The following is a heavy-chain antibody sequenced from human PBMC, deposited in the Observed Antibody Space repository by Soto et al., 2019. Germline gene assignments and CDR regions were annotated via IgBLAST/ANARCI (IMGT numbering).Heavy chain of an antibody. Sequence: GASVKVSCKASGYTFTSYGISWVRQAPGQGLEWMGWISAYNGNTNYAQKLQGRVTMTTDTSTSTAYVELRSLRSDDTAVYYCARGDLYSSSFNWFDPWGQGTLVTSPQ. D-gene: IGHD6-6*01. CDR2: ISAYNGNT. CDR1: GYTFTSYG. J-gene: IGHJ5*02. CDR3: ARGDLYSSSFNWFDP. V-gene: IGHV1-18*01.